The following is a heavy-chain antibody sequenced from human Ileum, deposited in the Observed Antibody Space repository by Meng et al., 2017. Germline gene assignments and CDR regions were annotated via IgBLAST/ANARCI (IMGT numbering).Heavy chain of an antibody. D-gene: IGHD3-10*01. J-gene: IGHJ4*01. V-gene: IGHV2-5*02. CDR2: IYWDADQ. CDR1: VFSLRTYGEG. Sequence: SGPMLVTSTQTLTLICTFSVFSLRTYGEGGDWIRQPPGKAREWLAFIYWDADQRYNPSLKSRLTITKDISKNEVVLTMTNMDPVDKATYYCAHKQGNGEKIDYWGQGTPVTVSS. CDR3: AHKQGNGEKIDY.